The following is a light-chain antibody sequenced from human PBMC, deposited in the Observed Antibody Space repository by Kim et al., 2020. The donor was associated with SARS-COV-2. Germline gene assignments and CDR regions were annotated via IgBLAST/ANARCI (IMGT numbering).Light chain of an antibody. CDR2: GAS. CDR3: QQYNDWPRT. J-gene: IGKJ1*01. V-gene: IGKV3-15*01. Sequence: VSPGESATLSIMASQSVNNNLAWYQQKPGQAPRHLIHGASTRATGIPARFSGGGSGTEFTLTISSLQSEDFAVYYCQQYNDWPRTFGQGTKVDIK. CDR1: QSVNNN.